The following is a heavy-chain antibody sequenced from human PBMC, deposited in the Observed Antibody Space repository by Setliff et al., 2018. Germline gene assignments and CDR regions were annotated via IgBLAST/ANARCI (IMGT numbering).Heavy chain of an antibody. J-gene: IGHJ3*02. CDR1: GFIFSSYS. CDR2: ISPSSTYI. V-gene: IGHV3-21*01. Sequence: GGSLRLSCAASGFIFSSYSFHWVRHAPGKGLEWVSSISPSSTYIYYADSVEGRFSISRDSAKNSLYLQMNSLGAEDTAVYYCARSPANGGHDAFDIWGQGTMVTVSS. D-gene: IGHD6-25*01. CDR3: ARSPANGGHDAFDI.